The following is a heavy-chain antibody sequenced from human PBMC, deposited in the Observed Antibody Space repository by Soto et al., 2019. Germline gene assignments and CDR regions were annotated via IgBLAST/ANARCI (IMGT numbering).Heavy chain of an antibody. CDR3: AKGQYSGVAGGLNY. V-gene: IGHV3-23*01. CDR1: GLTFKSYA. Sequence: GGSLRLSCAASGLTFKSYAMSWVRPAPGKGLEWVSGISGSGGSTDYADSVKGRFTISRDNPKNTLYLQMNSLRVEDTALYYCAKGQYSGVAGGLNYWGQGTLVTVSS. J-gene: IGHJ4*02. CDR2: ISGSGGST. D-gene: IGHD1-26*01.